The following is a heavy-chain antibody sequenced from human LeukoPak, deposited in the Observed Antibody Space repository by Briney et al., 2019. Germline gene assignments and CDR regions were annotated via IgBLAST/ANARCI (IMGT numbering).Heavy chain of an antibody. J-gene: IGHJ4*02. D-gene: IGHD5-24*01. Sequence: QAGGSLRLSCAASGFTFDDYAMHWVRQAPGKGLEWVSGISWNSGSIGYADSVKGRFTISRDNAKNSLYLQMNSLGAEDTAVYYCARGFYQRGLQLAYFDYWGQGTLVTVSS. CDR2: ISWNSGSI. V-gene: IGHV3-9*01. CDR1: GFTFDDYA. CDR3: ARGFYQRGLQLAYFDY.